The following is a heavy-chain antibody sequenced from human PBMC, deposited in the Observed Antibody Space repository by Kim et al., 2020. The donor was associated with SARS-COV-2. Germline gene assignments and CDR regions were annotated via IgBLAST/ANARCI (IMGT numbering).Heavy chain of an antibody. V-gene: IGHV4-39*01. J-gene: IGHJ6*02. Sequence: KSRVTISVDTSKNQFSLKLSSVTAADTAVYYCAREEVGATGGHYYYGMDVWGQGTTVTVSS. CDR3: AREEVGATGGHYYYGMDV. D-gene: IGHD1-26*01.